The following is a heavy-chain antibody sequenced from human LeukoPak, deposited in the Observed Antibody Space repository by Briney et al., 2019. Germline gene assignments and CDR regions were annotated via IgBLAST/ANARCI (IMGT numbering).Heavy chain of an antibody. V-gene: IGHV4-4*07. J-gene: IGHJ5*02. CDR2: IFTSGIA. CDR1: GCSIGIYY. D-gene: IGHD2-15*01. Sequence: SETLSLTCTVSGCSIGIYYWNWIRQPAGKGLEWIGRIFTSGIANYNPSLKSRVTISVDTSKNQFYLKLSSVTAADTDVYYCARGHRVNQGNCSGGSCYDVFDPWGQGTLVTVSS. CDR3: ARGHRVNQGNCSGGSCYDVFDP.